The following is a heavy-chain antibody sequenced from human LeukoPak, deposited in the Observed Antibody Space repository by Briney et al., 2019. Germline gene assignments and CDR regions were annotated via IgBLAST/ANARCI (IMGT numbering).Heavy chain of an antibody. V-gene: IGHV4-34*01. CDR1: GGSFSGYY. CDR2: INHSGST. D-gene: IGHD6-13*01. J-gene: IGHJ4*02. CDR3: ARGNISPGIAAAGTAGRHCDY. Sequence: SETLSLTCAVYGGSFSGYYWSWIRQPPGKGLEWIGEINHSGSTNYNPSLKSRVTISVDTSKNQFSLKLSSVTAADTAVYYCARGNISPGIAAAGTAGRHCDYWGQGTLVTVSS.